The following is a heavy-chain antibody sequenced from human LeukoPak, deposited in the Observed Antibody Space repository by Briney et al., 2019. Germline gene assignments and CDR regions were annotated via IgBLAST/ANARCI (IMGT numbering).Heavy chain of an antibody. D-gene: IGHD3-3*01. CDR1: GGTFSSYA. Sequence: GSSVKVSCKASGGTFSSYAISWVRQAPGQGLEWMGGIIPIFGTANYAQKFQGRVTITADESTSTAYMELSSLRSEDTAVYYCAREEVTIFGVVIIGTNWFDPWGQGTLVTVSS. CDR3: AREEVTIFGVVIIGTNWFDP. CDR2: IIPIFGTA. J-gene: IGHJ5*02. V-gene: IGHV1-69*01.